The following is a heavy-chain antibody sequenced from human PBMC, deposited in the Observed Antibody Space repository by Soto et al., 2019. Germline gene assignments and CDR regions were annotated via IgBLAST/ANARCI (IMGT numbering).Heavy chain of an antibody. Sequence: QVYLHQSGPGLVKPSGTLSLTCAVSGDSISSTHWWTWVRQTPGKGLEWIGEVYHSGSTSYNPSLTSRVTISVDKYNNQFSRKLTSLTAADPAVYYCATLPPLIVVTVLPIPTWGQGTLVSVSS. CDR3: ATLPPLIVVTVLPIPT. J-gene: IGHJ5*02. V-gene: IGHV4-4*02. D-gene: IGHD2-21*01. CDR1: GDSISSTHW. CDR2: VYHSGST.